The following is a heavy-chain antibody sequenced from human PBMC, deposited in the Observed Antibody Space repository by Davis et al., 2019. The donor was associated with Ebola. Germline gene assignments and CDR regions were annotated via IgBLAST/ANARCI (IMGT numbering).Heavy chain of an antibody. Sequence: PSETLSLTCTVSGGSISSYYWSWIRQPPGKGLEWIGYIYYSGSTNYNPSLKSRVTMSVDTSKNQFSLKLSSVTAADTAVYYCARDSDYGDYVMWGQGTLVTVSS. CDR3: ARDSDYGDYVM. J-gene: IGHJ4*02. CDR2: IYYSGST. CDR1: GGSISSYY. D-gene: IGHD4-17*01. V-gene: IGHV4-59*12.